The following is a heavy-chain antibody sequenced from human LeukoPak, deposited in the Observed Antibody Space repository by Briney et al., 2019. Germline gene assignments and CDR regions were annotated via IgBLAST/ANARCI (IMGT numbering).Heavy chain of an antibody. CDR2: MNPNSGNT. V-gene: IGHV1-8*01. CDR3: ARAPEDTAMVTDY. J-gene: IGHJ4*02. CDR1: GYTFTSYD. Sequence: ASVKVSCKASGYTFTSYDINWVRQATGQGLEWMGWMNPNSGNTGYAQKFQGRVTMTRNTSISTAYMELSSLRSEDTAVYYCARAPEDTAMVTDYWGQGTLGTVSS. D-gene: IGHD5-18*01.